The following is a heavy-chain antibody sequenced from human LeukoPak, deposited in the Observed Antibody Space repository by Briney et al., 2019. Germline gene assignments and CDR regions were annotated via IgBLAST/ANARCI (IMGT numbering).Heavy chain of an antibody. CDR2: AHYSGST. CDR3: ARLTGTYYYYYMDV. V-gene: IGHV4-39*07. D-gene: IGHD1-7*01. CDR1: GGSISSSCCS. Sequence: PSETLSLTCTVSGGSISSSCCSWGWIRQPPGTGLEWIGSAHYSGSTYYNPSLKSRVTISVDTSKNQFSLKLSSVTAADTAVYYCARLTGTYYYYYMDVWGKGTTVTVSS. J-gene: IGHJ6*03.